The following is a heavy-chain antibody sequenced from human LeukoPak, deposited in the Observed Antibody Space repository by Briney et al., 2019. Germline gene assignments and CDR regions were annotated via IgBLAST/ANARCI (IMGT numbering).Heavy chain of an antibody. CDR3: ARDSGAARPPGGYYYYYMDV. CDR2: IIPIFGTA. Sequence: SVKVSCKASGGTFSSYAISWVRQAPGQGLEWMGGIIPIFGTANYAQKFQGRVTTTADESTSTACMELSSLRSEDTAVYYCARDSGAARPPGGYYYYYMDVWGKGTTVTVSS. J-gene: IGHJ6*03. V-gene: IGHV1-69*01. D-gene: IGHD6-6*01. CDR1: GGTFSSYA.